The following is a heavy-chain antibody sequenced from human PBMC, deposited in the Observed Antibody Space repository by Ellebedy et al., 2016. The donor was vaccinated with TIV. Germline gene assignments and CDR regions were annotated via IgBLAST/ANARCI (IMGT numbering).Heavy chain of an antibody. CDR3: ARALRGPTDYYFGMDV. D-gene: IGHD3-10*01. CDR2: IIPIFGTA. V-gene: IGHV1-69*13. Sequence: ASVKVSCKASGGTFSSYAISWVRQAPGQGLECMGGIIPIFGTANYAQKFQGRVTITADESTSPAYMELSSLRSEDTAVYYCARALRGPTDYYFGMDVWGQGTTVTVSS. CDR1: GGTFSSYA. J-gene: IGHJ6*02.